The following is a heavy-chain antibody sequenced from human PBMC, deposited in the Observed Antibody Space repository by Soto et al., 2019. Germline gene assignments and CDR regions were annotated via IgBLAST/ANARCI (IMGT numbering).Heavy chain of an antibody. CDR3: ARGMEKDQYFQH. Sequence: EVQLLESGGGLVQPGGSLRLSCAASGFTFSSYAMSWVRQAPGKGLEWVSAISGSGGSTYYADSVKGRFTISRDNSKNTLYLQMNSLRSDDTAVYYCARGMEKDQYFQHWGQGTLVTVSS. V-gene: IGHV3-23*01. J-gene: IGHJ1*01. D-gene: IGHD1-1*01. CDR1: GFTFSSYA. CDR2: ISGSGGST.